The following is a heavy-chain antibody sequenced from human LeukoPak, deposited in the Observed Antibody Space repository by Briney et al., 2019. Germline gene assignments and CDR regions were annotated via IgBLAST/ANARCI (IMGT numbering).Heavy chain of an antibody. CDR2: ISFDASNK. V-gene: IGHV3-30*03. CDR3: ASQDRGGYDGPVDY. CDR1: GFTFSSYG. J-gene: IGHJ4*02. Sequence: GGSLRLSCAASGFTFSSYGMHWVRQAPGKGLEWVAVISFDASNKYYADSVKGRFTISRDNSKNTLYLQMNSLRAEDAAVYYCASQDRGGYDGPVDYWGQGTLVTVSS. D-gene: IGHD5-12*01.